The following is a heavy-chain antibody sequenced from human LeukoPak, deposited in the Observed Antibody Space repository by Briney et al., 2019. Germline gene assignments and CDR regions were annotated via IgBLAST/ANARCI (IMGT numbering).Heavy chain of an antibody. CDR1: GFTFSSYS. J-gene: IGHJ3*02. V-gene: IGHV3-48*04. D-gene: IGHD2-2*01. CDR3: ARVGYCSSTSCPRAFDI. CDR2: ISSSSGTI. Sequence: GGSLRLSCAASGFTFSSYSMNWVRQAPGKGLEWVSYISSSSGTISYADSVKGRFTISRDDAKNSLYLQMNSLRAEDTAVYYCARVGYCSSTSCPRAFDIWGQGTMVTVSS.